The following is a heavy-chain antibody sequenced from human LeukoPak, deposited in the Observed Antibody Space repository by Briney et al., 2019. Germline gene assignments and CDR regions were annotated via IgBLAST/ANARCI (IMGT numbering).Heavy chain of an antibody. J-gene: IGHJ4*02. D-gene: IGHD5-12*01. CDR1: GFTFSSHE. Sequence: PGGSLRLSCVASGFTFSSHEMNWVRQAPGKGLEWVSYISSSGSNIYYADSVKGRFTISRDNSKNTLYLQMNSLRAEDTAVYYCAKDRSGYSGYGFDYWGQGSLVTVSS. CDR2: ISSSGSNI. CDR3: AKDRSGYSGYGFDY. V-gene: IGHV3-48*03.